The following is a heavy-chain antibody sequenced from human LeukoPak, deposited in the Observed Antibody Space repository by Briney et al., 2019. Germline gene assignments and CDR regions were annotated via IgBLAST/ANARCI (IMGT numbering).Heavy chain of an antibody. V-gene: IGHV5-51*01. D-gene: IGHD6-13*01. Sequence: GESLKISCKGSGYSFTSYWSGWVRQMPGKGLEWMGIIYSGDSDTTYSPSFQGQVTISADGSISTAYLQWSSLKASDTAMYYCARSTGYTSSWRTRGPNYFDYWGQGTLVTVSS. CDR3: ARSTGYTSSWRTRGPNYFDY. CDR2: IYSGDSDT. J-gene: IGHJ4*02. CDR1: GYSFTSYW.